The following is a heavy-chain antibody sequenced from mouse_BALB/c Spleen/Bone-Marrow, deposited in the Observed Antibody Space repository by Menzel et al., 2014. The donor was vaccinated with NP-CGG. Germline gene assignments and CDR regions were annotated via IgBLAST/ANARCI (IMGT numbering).Heavy chain of an antibody. J-gene: IGHJ3*01. CDR2: IYPGDGDT. CDR1: GYAFSSYW. CDR3: AREGYDYDWFAY. V-gene: IGHV1-80*01. D-gene: IGHD2-4*01. Sequence: VQLVESGAELVRPGSSVKISCKASGYAFSSYWMNWVKQRPGQGLEWIGQIYPGDGDTNYNGKFKGKATLTADKSFSTAYMQLSSLTSEDSAVYFCAREGYDYDWFAYWGQGTLVTVSA.